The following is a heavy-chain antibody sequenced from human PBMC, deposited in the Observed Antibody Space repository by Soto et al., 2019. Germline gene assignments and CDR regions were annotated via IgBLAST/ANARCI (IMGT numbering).Heavy chain of an antibody. CDR1: GFTFSDCY. CDR2: ISSSGRTI. Sequence: QAHVVESGGGLVNPGASLRLSCTASGFTFSDCYMSWIRQAPGKGLEWVSYISSSGRTIFYADSVRGRFTISRDNANNSLYLNMNSLRAEDTAVYYCAAVGGWVNFDYWGQGTLVTVSP. D-gene: IGHD6-19*01. V-gene: IGHV3-11*01. J-gene: IGHJ4*02. CDR3: AAVGGWVNFDY.